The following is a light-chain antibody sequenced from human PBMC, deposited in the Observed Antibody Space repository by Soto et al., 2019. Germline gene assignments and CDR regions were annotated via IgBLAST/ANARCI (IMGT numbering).Light chain of an antibody. CDR1: QSISSW. CDR3: QQYNSYSP. CDR2: DAS. Sequence: DIQMTQSPSTLSASVGDRVTITCRASQSISSWLAWYQQKPGKAPKLLIYDASSLESGVPSRFSGSGSGTGFTLNISSLQPDDFATYYCQQYNSYSPFGQGTKLEIK. J-gene: IGKJ2*01. V-gene: IGKV1-5*01.